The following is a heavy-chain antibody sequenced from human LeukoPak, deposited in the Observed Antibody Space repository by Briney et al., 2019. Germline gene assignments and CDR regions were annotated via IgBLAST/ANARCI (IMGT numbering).Heavy chain of an antibody. Sequence: PGGSLRLSCAASGFTFSSYSMNWVRQAPGKGLEWVSSISSSSSYIYYADSVKGRFTISRDNAKNSLYLQMNSLRAEDTAVYYCARDPVGQQLDPYNWFDPWGQGTLVTVSS. J-gene: IGHJ5*02. CDR1: GFTFSSYS. CDR3: ARDPVGQQLDPYNWFDP. V-gene: IGHV3-21*01. CDR2: ISSSSSYI. D-gene: IGHD6-13*01.